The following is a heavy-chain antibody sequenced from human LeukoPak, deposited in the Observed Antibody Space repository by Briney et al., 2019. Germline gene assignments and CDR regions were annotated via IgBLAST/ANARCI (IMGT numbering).Heavy chain of an antibody. J-gene: IGHJ4*02. Sequence: PSETLSLTCTVSGGSVSSGGYYWSWIRQPPGKGLEWIGYIYYSGSINYNPSLKSRVTISVDTSKNQFSLNLSSVTAADTAVYYCASKKGSGRPFDYWGQGTLVTVSS. CDR1: GGSVSSGGYY. D-gene: IGHD1-26*01. CDR2: IYYSGSI. V-gene: IGHV4-61*08. CDR3: ASKKGSGRPFDY.